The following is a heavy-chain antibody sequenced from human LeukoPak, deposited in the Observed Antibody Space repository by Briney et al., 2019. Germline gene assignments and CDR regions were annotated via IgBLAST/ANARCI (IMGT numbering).Heavy chain of an antibody. CDR1: GFTFSSYE. CDR3: ARERIAVAAIDY. Sequence: PGGSLRLSCAASGFTFSSYEMNWVRQAPGKGLEWVSYISSSGSTICYADSVKGRFTISRDNAKNSLYLQMNSLRAEDTAVYYCARERIAVAAIDYWGQGTLVTVSS. V-gene: IGHV3-48*03. D-gene: IGHD6-19*01. J-gene: IGHJ4*02. CDR2: ISSSGSTI.